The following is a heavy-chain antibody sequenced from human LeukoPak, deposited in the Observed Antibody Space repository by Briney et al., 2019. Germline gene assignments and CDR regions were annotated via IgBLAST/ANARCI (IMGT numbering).Heavy chain of an antibody. D-gene: IGHD3-16*02. CDR1: GASISSSY. V-gene: IGHV4-59*12. CDR3: AQSYYDYVWGTYRENEYFQH. J-gene: IGHJ1*01. Sequence: SETLSLTCTVSGASISSSYWTWIRQPPGKGLEWIGYIYYRGNTKYNPSLKSRVTILIDTSKNQFSLKLNSVTAADTAVYYCAQSYYDYVWGTYRENEYFQHWGQGTLVTVSS. CDR2: IYYRGNT.